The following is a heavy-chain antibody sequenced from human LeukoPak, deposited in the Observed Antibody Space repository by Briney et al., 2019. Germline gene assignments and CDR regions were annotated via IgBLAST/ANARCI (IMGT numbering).Heavy chain of an antibody. J-gene: IGHJ4*02. D-gene: IGHD5-24*01. CDR2: ISSSSSYI. V-gene: IGHV3-21*01. CDR1: GFTFSSYS. CDR3: ARDLDLGVTRWLEPEFDY. Sequence: GGSLRLSCAASGFTFSSYSMNWVRQAPGKGLEWVSSISSSSSYIYYADSVKGRFTISRDNAKNSLNLQMNSLRAEDTAVYYCARDLDLGVTRWLEPEFDYWGQGTLVTVSS.